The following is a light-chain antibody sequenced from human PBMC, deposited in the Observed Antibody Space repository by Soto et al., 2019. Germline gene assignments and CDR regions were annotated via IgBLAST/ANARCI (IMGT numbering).Light chain of an antibody. CDR2: GAS. J-gene: IGKJ1*01. V-gene: IGKV3-20*01. CDR3: QYYGSSPPSWT. CDR1: QSVSSSY. Sequence: ETVLTQSPGTLSLSPGERATLSGRASQSVSSSYLAWYQQKPGQAPRLLSYGASSRATGIADRFSGSGSGTDFPLTSSRLEPEDFAVYYFQYYGSSPPSWTFGQGTKGEIK.